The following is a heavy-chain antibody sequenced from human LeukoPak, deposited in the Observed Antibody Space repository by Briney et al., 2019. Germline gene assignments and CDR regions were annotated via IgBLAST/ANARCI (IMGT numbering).Heavy chain of an antibody. D-gene: IGHD4-23*01. CDR1: GGSISSGDYY. J-gene: IGHJ1*01. V-gene: IGHV4-30-4*01. CDR2: ISYSGTT. CDR3: ASSTTAVTRFVKY. Sequence: SQTLSLTCTVSGGSISSGDYYWSWIRQPPGKGLEWSGYISYSGTTFYNPSLKSRVNISLDTSKNQFSLKLRSVTAADTAVYYCASSTTAVTRFVKYWGQGTLVSVSS.